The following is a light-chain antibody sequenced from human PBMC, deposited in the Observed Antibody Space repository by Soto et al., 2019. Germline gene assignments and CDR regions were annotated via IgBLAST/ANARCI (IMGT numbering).Light chain of an antibody. V-gene: IGKV3-15*01. CDR1: QSVSSN. CDR2: GAS. J-gene: IGKJ4*01. CDR3: QQYNNWPLT. Sequence: VLTQSPGTLSLSPGERATLSCRASQSVSSNLAWYQQKPGQAPRLLIYGASTRATGIPARFSGSGSGTEFTLTISSLQSEDFAVYYCQQYNNWPLTFGGGTKVEIK.